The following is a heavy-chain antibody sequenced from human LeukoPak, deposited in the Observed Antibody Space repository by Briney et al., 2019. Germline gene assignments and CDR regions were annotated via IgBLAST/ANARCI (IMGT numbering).Heavy chain of an antibody. CDR2: IQQDGSAR. Sequence: GGSLRLSCVTSGFNFISSWMSWVRQAPGKGLEWVANIQQDGSARNYLDSVKGRFTISRDNAKNSLYLQMNSLRAEDTAVYYCVKRARLADNWGQGILVTVSS. V-gene: IGHV3-7*01. CDR1: GFNFISSW. CDR3: VKRARLADN. D-gene: IGHD6-6*01. J-gene: IGHJ4*02.